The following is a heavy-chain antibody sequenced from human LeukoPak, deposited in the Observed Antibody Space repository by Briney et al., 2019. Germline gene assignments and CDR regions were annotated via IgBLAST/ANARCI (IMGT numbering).Heavy chain of an antibody. Sequence: ASVKVSCKASGYTLTSYYMHWVRQAPGQGLEWMGIINPSGGSTSYAQKFQGRVTMTRDMSTSTVYMELSSLRSEDTAVYYCARDPIYYYDSSGYYFSMPDYWGQGTLVTVSS. J-gene: IGHJ4*02. CDR2: INPSGGST. V-gene: IGHV1-46*01. CDR1: GYTLTSYY. D-gene: IGHD3-22*01. CDR3: ARDPIYYYDSSGYYFSMPDY.